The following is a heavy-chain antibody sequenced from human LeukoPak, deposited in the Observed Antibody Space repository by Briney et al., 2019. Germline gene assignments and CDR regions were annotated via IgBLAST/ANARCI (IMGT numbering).Heavy chain of an antibody. Sequence: GGSLRLSCAASGFTFSDYMSWIRQAPGKGLEWVSYISSSGSTIYYADSVKGRFTISRDNAKNSLYLQMNSLRAEDTAVYYCARGNGDFWSGLTDYWGQGTLVTVSS. D-gene: IGHD3-3*01. V-gene: IGHV3-11*01. CDR2: ISSSGSTI. J-gene: IGHJ4*02. CDR1: GFTFSDY. CDR3: ARGNGDFWSGLTDY.